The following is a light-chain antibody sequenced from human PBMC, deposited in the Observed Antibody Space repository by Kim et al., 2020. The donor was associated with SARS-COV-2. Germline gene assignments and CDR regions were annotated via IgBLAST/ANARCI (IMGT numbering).Light chain of an antibody. V-gene: IGKV1-9*01. CDR2: AAH. CDR3: QHRNTFTWT. J-gene: IGKJ1*01. CDR1: LGIDNH. Sequence: GDRVAVTCRTSLGIDNHFDWDQQKPGKAPKRLFSAAHTLQSGGPSRCSGGGSGTEFTLTACRLQPEEFLMHNCQHRNTFTWTVGQGTPVDSK.